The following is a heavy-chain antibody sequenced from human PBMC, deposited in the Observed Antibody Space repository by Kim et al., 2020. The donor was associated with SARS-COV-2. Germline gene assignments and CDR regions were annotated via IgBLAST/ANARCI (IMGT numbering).Heavy chain of an antibody. J-gene: IGHJ4*02. Sequence: SETLSLTCTVSGGSISSYYWSWIRQPAGKGLEWIGRIYTSGSTNYNPSLKSRVTMSVDTSKNQFSLKLSSVTAADTAAYYCARDSVGANGSGKSTQKYYFDYWGQGTLVTVSS. CDR2: IYTSGST. CDR3: ARDSVGANGSGKSTQKYYFDY. D-gene: IGHD3-10*01. V-gene: IGHV4-4*07. CDR1: GGSISSYY.